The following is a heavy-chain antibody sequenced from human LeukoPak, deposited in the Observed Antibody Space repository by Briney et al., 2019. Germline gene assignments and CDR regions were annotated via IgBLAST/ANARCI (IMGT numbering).Heavy chain of an antibody. CDR3: AKGTSGSYYH. Sequence: SGGSLRLSCGASGFTFSSHGMNWVRQAPGKGLEWVSGISPSGGITYYADSVKGRFTISRDNSKNTLYLQMNSLRAEDTAVYYCAKGTSGSYYHWGQGTPVTVSS. V-gene: IGHV3-23*01. CDR1: GFTFSSHG. J-gene: IGHJ5*02. D-gene: IGHD1-26*01. CDR2: ISPSGGIT.